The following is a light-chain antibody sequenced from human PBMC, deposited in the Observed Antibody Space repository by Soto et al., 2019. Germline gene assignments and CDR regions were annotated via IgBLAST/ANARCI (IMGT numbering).Light chain of an antibody. Sequence: DIVMTQSPDSLAVSLGERATINCKSSQSVLYSPNNKNYLAWYQQKPGQPPKLLVYWAATRQSGVPDRFSGSGSGTDFTITITSLQAEDAAVYYCLQYHSAPHAFGPGTKVEIK. CDR3: LQYHSAPHA. J-gene: IGKJ1*01. CDR1: QSVLYSPNNKNY. V-gene: IGKV4-1*01. CDR2: WAA.